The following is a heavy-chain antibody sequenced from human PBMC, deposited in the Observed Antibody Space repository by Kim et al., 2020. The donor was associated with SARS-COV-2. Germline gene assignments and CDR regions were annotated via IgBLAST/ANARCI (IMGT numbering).Heavy chain of an antibody. CDR1: GFTFSSYG. CDR3: ARDHQSITMVRGDIIKAGMDV. D-gene: IGHD3-10*01. J-gene: IGHJ6*02. CDR2: IWYDGSNK. V-gene: IGHV3-33*01. Sequence: GGSLRLSCAASGFTFSSYGMHWVRQAPGKGLEWVAVIWYDGSNKYYADSVKGRFTISRDNSKNTLYLQMNSLRAEDTAVYYCARDHQSITMVRGDIIKAGMDVWGQGTTVTVSS.